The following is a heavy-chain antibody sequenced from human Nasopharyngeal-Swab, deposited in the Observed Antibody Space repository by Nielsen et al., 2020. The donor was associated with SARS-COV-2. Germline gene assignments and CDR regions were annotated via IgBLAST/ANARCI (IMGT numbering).Heavy chain of an antibody. CDR1: GFTFSRYG. CDR3: ARGNDFRSGYHPYYYDY. Sequence: SLKLSCAASGFTFSRYGMHWVPQAPGKGLEWVALIWYDGSNKYYADSVKGRFTISRDNSKNTLYLQINSLRAEDTAVYYCARGNDFRSGYHPYYYDYWGQGTVVTVSS. CDR2: IWYDGSNK. J-gene: IGHJ4*02. D-gene: IGHD3-3*01. V-gene: IGHV3-33*01.